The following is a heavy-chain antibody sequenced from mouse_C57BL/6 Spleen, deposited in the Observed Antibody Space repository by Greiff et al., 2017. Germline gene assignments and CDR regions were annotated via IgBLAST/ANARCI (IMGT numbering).Heavy chain of an antibody. CDR2: ISSGGSYT. V-gene: IGHV5-6*02. J-gene: IGHJ2*01. D-gene: IGHD1-1*01. CDR3: ARQNGRYFDY. CDR1: GFTFSSYG. Sequence: EVMLVESGGDLVKPGGSLKLSCAASGFTFSSYGMSWVRQTPDKRLEWVATISSGGSYTYYPDSVKGRFTISIDNAKNTLYLQMSSLKSEDTAMYYCARQNGRYFDYWGQGTTLTVSS.